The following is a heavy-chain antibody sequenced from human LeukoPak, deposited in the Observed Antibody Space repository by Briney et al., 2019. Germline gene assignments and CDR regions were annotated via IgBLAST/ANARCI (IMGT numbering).Heavy chain of an antibody. V-gene: IGHV1-69*13. J-gene: IGHJ4*02. Sequence: GASVKVSCKASGGTFINYAFNWVRQAPGQGLEWMAVIIPMFGTAHYAQKFHDRVTITADDSTTTAYMELNSLRSEDTAVYYCATGGPYYDVWSGYFDYWGQGTLVTVSS. CDR3: ATGGPYYDVWSGYFDY. CDR2: IIPMFGTA. D-gene: IGHD3-3*01. CDR1: GGTFINYA.